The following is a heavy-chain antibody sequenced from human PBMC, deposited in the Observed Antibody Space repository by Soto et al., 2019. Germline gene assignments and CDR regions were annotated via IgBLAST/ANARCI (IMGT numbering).Heavy chain of an antibody. Sequence: SVKVSCNASGGTFSRYTISWGRQGPGQGLEWKGRIIPILGIANYAQKFQGRVTITADKSTSTAYMELSSLISEDTAVYYCARGGVYCSSTSCYYYYYMDVWGKGTTVTVSS. D-gene: IGHD2-2*01. J-gene: IGHJ6*03. CDR3: ARGGVYCSSTSCYYYYYMDV. CDR2: IIPILGIA. CDR1: GGTFSRYT. V-gene: IGHV1-69*02.